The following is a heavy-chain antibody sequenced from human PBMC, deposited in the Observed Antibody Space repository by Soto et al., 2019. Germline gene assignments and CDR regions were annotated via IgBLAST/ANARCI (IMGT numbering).Heavy chain of an antibody. CDR2: IYPGDSDT. Sequence: GESLKISCKGSGYSFTSYWIGWVRQMPGKGLEWMGIIYPGDSDTRYSPSFQGQVTISADKSISTAYLQWSSLKASDTTMYYCARPLAGIYSNYEAYYYGMYFWGQGSTVPVSS. CDR3: ARPLAGIYSNYEAYYYGMYF. J-gene: IGHJ6*02. CDR1: GYSFTSYW. V-gene: IGHV5-51*01. D-gene: IGHD4-4*01.